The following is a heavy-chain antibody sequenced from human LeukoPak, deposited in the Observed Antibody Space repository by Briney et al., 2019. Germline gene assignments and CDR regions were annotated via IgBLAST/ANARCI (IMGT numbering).Heavy chain of an antibody. CDR1: GGTFSSYA. J-gene: IGHJ6*03. CDR2: IIPIFGTA. CDR3: ARKKYYGSGKGYYYYYMDV. D-gene: IGHD3-10*01. V-gene: IGHV1-69*05. Sequence: ASVKVSCTASGGTFSSYAISWVRQAPGQGLEWMGGIIPIFGTANYAQKFQGRVAITTDESTSTAYMELSSLRSEDTAVYYCARKKYYGSGKGYYYYYMDVWGKGTTVTVSS.